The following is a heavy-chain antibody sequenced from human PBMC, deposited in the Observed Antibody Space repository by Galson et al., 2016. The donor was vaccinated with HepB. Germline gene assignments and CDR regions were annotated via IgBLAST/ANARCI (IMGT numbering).Heavy chain of an antibody. CDR2: IIEGGET. D-gene: IGHD2-21*01. V-gene: IGHV3-15*01. CDR3: TNQRVLFWGRVY. CDR1: GFTFSNAW. J-gene: IGHJ4*02. Sequence: SLRLSCATSGFTFSNAWMTWVRQAPGKGLEWLGRIIEGGETDYAAPVKGRFTISRDDSKNTLYLEMNSLKSDDTAVYYCTNQRVLFWGRVYWGQGTLVTVSS.